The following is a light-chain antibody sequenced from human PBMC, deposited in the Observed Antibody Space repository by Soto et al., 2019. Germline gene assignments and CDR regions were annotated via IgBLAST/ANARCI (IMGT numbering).Light chain of an antibody. V-gene: IGKV3-11*01. CDR2: DAS. Sequence: EIVLTQSPATLSLSPGERATLSCRASQSVSSYLAWYQQKPGQAPRLLIYDASNRATGIPARFSGSGSGTDFTLTISSLEPEDVAVYYCQQRSNWSITFGQVTRLEIK. CDR3: QQRSNWSIT. J-gene: IGKJ5*01. CDR1: QSVSSY.